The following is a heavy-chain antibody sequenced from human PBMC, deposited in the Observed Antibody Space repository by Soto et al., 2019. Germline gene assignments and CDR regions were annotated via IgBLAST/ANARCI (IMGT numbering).Heavy chain of an antibody. CDR2: ISTSGDST. CDR1: GFTFSTYA. Sequence: GGSLRLSCAASGFTFSTYAMSWVRQAPGKGLEWVSTISTSGDSTYYADSVKGRFTISRDNAKSSLYLQMNSLRDEDTAVYYCASHYDMWSGYLSPVDYWGQGTLVTVSS. D-gene: IGHD3-3*01. J-gene: IGHJ4*02. CDR3: ASHYDMWSGYLSPVDY. V-gene: IGHV3-23*01.